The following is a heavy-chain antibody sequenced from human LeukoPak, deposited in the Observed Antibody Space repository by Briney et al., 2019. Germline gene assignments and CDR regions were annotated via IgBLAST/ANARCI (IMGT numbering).Heavy chain of an antibody. CDR2: TYYRSTWHN. J-gene: IGHJ6*02. CDR3: ARDPANYYYGLDV. V-gene: IGHV6-1*01. Sequence: SQTLSLTCAISGVSVSSNTAARNWIRQSPSRGLEWLGTTYYRSTWHNDYAVSVKSRITINPDTSKNQFSLQLNSVTPEDTAVYFCARDPANYYYGLDVWGQGTAVTVSS. CDR1: GVSVSSNTAA.